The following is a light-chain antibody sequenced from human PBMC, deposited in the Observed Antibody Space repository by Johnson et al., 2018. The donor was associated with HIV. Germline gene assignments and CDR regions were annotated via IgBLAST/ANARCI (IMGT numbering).Light chain of an antibody. CDR3: GTWDSSLLYV. J-gene: IGLJ1*01. CDR1: NSNIGNNY. V-gene: IGLV1-51*01. Sequence: QSVLTQPPSVSAAPGQKVTISCSGSNSNIGNNYVSWYQQLPGTAPKLLLYDNNNRPSGIPDRFSGSQSGTSATLGITGLQTGDEADYYCGTWDSSLLYVFGTGTKVTVL. CDR2: DNN.